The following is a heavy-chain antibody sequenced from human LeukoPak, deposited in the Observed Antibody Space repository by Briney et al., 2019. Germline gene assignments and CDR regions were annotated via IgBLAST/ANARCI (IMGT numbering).Heavy chain of an antibody. J-gene: IGHJ4*02. D-gene: IGHD6-13*01. CDR3: ARVPGYSSSWSPFDY. CDR2: VYYSGIT. V-gene: IGHV4-31*03. CDR1: GGSINSGGHY. Sequence: TSQTLSLTCTVSGGSINSGGHYWNWIRQHPGKGLEWIGCVYYSGITYYNPSLKSRVTISVDTSKNQFSLKLSSVTAADTAVYYCARVPGYSSSWSPFDYWGQGTLVTVSS.